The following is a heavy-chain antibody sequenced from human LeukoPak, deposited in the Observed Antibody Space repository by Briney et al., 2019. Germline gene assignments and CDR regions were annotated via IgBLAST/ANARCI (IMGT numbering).Heavy chain of an antibody. CDR1: GFTFSSYE. CDR3: ARDSPTPVY. Sequence: GGSLRLSCAASGFTFSSYEMNWVRQAPGRGLEWVSYISGSGVTMYYADSVKGRFTISRDDAKNSLYLQTNSLRAEDTAVYYCARDSPTPVYWGQGTLVTVSS. J-gene: IGHJ4*02. CDR2: ISGSGVTM. V-gene: IGHV3-48*03.